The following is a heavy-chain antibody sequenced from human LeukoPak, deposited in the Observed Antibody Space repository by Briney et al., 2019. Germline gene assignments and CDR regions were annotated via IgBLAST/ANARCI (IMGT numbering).Heavy chain of an antibody. D-gene: IGHD3-10*01. J-gene: IGHJ4*02. CDR3: AKASGSPYYFDY. V-gene: IGHV3-23*01. Sequence: GGSPRLSCAASGFTFSNFAMSWVRQAPGKGLECVSLISANGGATYYADSVKGRFTISRDNSKSTLYLQMNSLRADDTAVYYCAKASGSPYYFDYWGQGTLVTVSS. CDR2: ISANGGAT. CDR1: GFTFSNFA.